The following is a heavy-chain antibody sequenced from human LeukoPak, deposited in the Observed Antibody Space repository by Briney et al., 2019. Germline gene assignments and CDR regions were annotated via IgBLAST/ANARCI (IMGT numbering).Heavy chain of an antibody. Sequence: GGSLRLSCAASGFTFSTYTMTWVRQAPGKGLEWVSAISGSGGSTYYADSVKGRFTISRDNSKNTLYLQMNSLRAEDTAVYYCAKAWLDPFDYWGQGTLVTVSS. J-gene: IGHJ4*02. V-gene: IGHV3-23*01. CDR1: GFTFSTYT. D-gene: IGHD6-19*01. CDR2: ISGSGGST. CDR3: AKAWLDPFDY.